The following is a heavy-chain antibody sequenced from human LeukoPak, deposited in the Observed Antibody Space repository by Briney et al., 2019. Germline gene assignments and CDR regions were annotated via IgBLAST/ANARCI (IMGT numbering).Heavy chain of an antibody. CDR3: ARVSVVVPAAAPYYYYYYYMDV. CDR1: GYTFTSYG. V-gene: IGHV1-18*01. Sequence: GASVKVSCKASGYTFTSYGISWVRQAPGQGLEWVGWISAYNGNTNYAQKLQGRVTMTTDTSTSTAYMELRSLRSDDTAVYYCARVSVVVPAAAPYYYYYYYMDVWGKGTTVTISS. J-gene: IGHJ6*03. CDR2: ISAYNGNT. D-gene: IGHD2-2*01.